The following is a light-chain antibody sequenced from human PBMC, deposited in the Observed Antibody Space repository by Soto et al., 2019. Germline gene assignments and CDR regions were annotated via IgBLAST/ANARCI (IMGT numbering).Light chain of an antibody. CDR1: QSISSY. V-gene: IGKV1-39*01. CDR2: AAS. J-gene: IGKJ1*01. Sequence: DIQMTQSPSSLSASVGDRVTITCRASQSISSYLNWYQQKPGKAPKVLIYAASSLQSGIPSRFSGSGSGTEFALTISSLQPEDFGTYYCQQSYSIPSTFGEGTKVEIK. CDR3: QQSYSIPST.